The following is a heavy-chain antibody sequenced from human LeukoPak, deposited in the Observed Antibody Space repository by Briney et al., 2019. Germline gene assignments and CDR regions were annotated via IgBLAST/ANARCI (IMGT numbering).Heavy chain of an antibody. D-gene: IGHD5-18*01. CDR1: GGSISSYY. V-gene: IGHV4-59*01. J-gene: IGHJ4*02. Sequence: SETLSLTCTVSGGSISSYYWSWIRQPPGKGLEWIGYIYYSGSTNYNPSLKRRVTISVDTSKNQCSLKLSAVTAADTAVYYCARDALGYSSDYWGQGTLVTVSS. CDR2: IYYSGST. CDR3: ARDALGYSSDY.